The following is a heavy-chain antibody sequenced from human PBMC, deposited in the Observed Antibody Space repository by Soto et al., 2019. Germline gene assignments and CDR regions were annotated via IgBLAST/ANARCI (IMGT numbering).Heavy chain of an antibody. CDR3: ARSGGRYCSGGSCYFDY. D-gene: IGHD2-15*01. CDR1: GFTFSSYW. CDR2: IKQDGSEK. J-gene: IGHJ4*02. Sequence: EVQLVESGGGLVQPGGSLRLSCAASGFTFSSYWMSWVRQAPGRGLGWVANIKQDGSEKYYVDSVKGRFTISRDNAKNSLYLQMNSLRAEDTAVYYCARSGGRYCSGGSCYFDYWGQGTLVTVSS. V-gene: IGHV3-7*01.